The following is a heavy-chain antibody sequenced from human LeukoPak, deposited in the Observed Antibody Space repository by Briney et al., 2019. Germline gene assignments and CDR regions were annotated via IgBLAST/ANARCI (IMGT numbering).Heavy chain of an antibody. V-gene: IGHV4-59*12. CDR3: ARVAAAGNYYFDY. D-gene: IGHD6-13*01. CDR1: GGSISSYY. CDR2: IYYSGST. Sequence: SSETLSLTCTVSGGSISSYYWSWIRQPPGKGLEWIGYIYYSGSTNYNPSLKSRVTISIDTSKNQFSLKLSSVTAADTAVYFCARVAAAGNYYFDYWGQGTLVTVSS. J-gene: IGHJ4*02.